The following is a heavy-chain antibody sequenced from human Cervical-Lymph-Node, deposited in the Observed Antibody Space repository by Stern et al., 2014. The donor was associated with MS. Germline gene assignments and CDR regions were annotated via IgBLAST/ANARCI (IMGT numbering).Heavy chain of an antibody. CDR3: AAELGGSYYFDY. CDR1: GGSISSGGYY. Sequence: QVQLQESGPGLVKPSQTLSLTCTVSGGSISSGGYYWSWISQHPGKGLEWIGYIYYSGSTYYNPSLKSRVTISVDTSKNQFSLKLSSVTAADTAVYYCAAELGGSYYFDYWGQGTLVTVSS. CDR2: IYYSGST. J-gene: IGHJ4*02. D-gene: IGHD1-26*01. V-gene: IGHV4-31*03.